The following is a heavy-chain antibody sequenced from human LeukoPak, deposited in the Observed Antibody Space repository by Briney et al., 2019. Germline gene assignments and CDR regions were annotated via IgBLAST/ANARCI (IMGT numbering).Heavy chain of an antibody. CDR1: GGSFSGYY. Sequence: KSSETLSLTCAVYGGSFSGYYWSWIRQPPGKGLEWIGEINHSGSTNYNPSLKSRVTISVDTSKNQFSLKLSSVTAADTAVYYCARAGLSGTKYYFDYWGQGTLVTVSS. CDR3: ARAGLSGTKYYFDY. J-gene: IGHJ4*02. D-gene: IGHD1-7*01. CDR2: INHSGST. V-gene: IGHV4-34*01.